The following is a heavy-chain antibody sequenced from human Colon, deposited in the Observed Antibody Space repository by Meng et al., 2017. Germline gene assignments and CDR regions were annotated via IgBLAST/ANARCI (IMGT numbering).Heavy chain of an antibody. CDR3: VRSSAWVRTGFDP. D-gene: IGHD6-19*01. J-gene: IGHJ5*02. V-gene: IGHV4-39*01. CDR2: IGHSGFT. Sequence: WIRQPPGKGLEWIGSIGHSGFTYYTPSLKSRVAVSLDTSKSQFSLMLTSVTAADTAVYYCVRSSAWVRTGFDPWGQGTLVTVSS.